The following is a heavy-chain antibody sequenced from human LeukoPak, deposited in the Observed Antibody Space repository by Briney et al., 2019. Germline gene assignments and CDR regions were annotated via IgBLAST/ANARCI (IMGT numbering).Heavy chain of an antibody. CDR1: GDFVSSGGYY. V-gene: IGHV4-31*03. CDR2: IYYTGST. Sequence: SETLSLTCTVSGDFVSSGGYYWVWIRPRPGKGLEWFGYIYYTGSTSYNPSLKSRLTIAVDTSKNQFSLKLSSVTAADTAVYYCARPLNTVHDTSDVWGQGTMVTVSS. D-gene: IGHD3-22*01. CDR3: ARPLNTVHDTSDV. J-gene: IGHJ3*01.